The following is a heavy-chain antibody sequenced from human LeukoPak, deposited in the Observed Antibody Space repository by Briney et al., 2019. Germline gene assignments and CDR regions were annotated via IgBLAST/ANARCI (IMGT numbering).Heavy chain of an antibody. Sequence: ASVKVSCKASGGTFSNYAISWVRQAPGQGLEWMGWINPKSGGTNYAQKFQGRVTMTRDTSISTAYMEMSRLRSDDTAVYYCARNLWFGESSDAFDMWGQGTMVTVSS. D-gene: IGHD3-10*01. CDR3: ARNLWFGESSDAFDM. J-gene: IGHJ3*02. CDR2: INPKSGGT. V-gene: IGHV1-2*02. CDR1: GGTFSNYA.